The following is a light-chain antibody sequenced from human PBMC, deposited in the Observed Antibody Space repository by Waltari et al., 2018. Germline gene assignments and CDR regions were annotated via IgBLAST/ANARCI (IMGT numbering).Light chain of an antibody. Sequence: QSALTQPASVSGSPGQSITISCTGTSSDVGDYNFVSWYQQHPGKDPKLIIYVVTNRPSGVSYRFSGSKSGNTASLTISGLQPEDEADDYCSSYTSSGTLVFGGGTKLTVL. CDR2: VVT. J-gene: IGLJ2*01. CDR1: SSDVGDYNF. CDR3: SSYTSSGTLV. V-gene: IGLV2-14*03.